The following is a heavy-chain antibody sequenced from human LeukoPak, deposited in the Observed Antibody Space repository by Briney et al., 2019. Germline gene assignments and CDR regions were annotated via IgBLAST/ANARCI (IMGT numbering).Heavy chain of an antibody. V-gene: IGHV3-21*04. Sequence: EPGGSLRLSCAASGFTFSSYSMNWVRQAPGKGLEWVSSISSSSSYIYYADSVKGRFTISRDNAKNSLYLQMNSLRAEDTAVYYCARGGPERDYFDYWGKGTLVTVSS. J-gene: IGHJ4*02. CDR3: ARGGPERDYFDY. CDR1: GFTFSSYS. CDR2: ISSSSSYI.